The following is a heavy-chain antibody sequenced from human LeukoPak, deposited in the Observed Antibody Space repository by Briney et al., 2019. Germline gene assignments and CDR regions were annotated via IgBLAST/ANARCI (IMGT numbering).Heavy chain of an antibody. J-gene: IGHJ4*02. Sequence: HPGESLRLSCGASGLTVSSYGVSWVRQAPGKGVEWVSNIIGSAVNTYYADSVKGRFTISRDDSKNTVYLQMTSLRAEDTAVYSCAKYTSGTSYRGLDQWGQGTLVTVSS. CDR1: GLTVSSYG. CDR3: AKYTSGTSYRGLDQ. D-gene: IGHD3-10*01. CDR2: IIGSAVNT. V-gene: IGHV3-23*01.